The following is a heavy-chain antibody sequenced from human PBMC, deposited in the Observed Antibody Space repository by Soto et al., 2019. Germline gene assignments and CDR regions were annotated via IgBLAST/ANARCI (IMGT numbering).Heavy chain of an antibody. J-gene: IGHJ4*02. Sequence: SDTLSLTCSVSGSSINSYYWSWIRQPPGKGLEWIGYIYYSGSTNYNPSLKSRVTISVDTSKNQFSLKLSSVTAADTAVYYCARVRSGYSYGGASYYFDYWGQGTLVTVS. CDR1: GSSINSYY. V-gene: IGHV4-59*01. CDR3: ARVRSGYSYGGASYYFDY. D-gene: IGHD5-18*01. CDR2: IYYSGST.